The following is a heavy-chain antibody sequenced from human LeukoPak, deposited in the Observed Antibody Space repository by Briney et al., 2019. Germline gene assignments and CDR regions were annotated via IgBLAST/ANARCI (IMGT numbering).Heavy chain of an antibody. D-gene: IGHD3-10*01. Sequence: PSETLSLTCSVSVVSMNGYYWSWLRQSAGNRLEWIGHVDSSGNTNYNPSLKSRVTMSVDTSKNQFSLKLSSVTAADTAVYYCARSTMVRGVITNDAFDIWGQGTMVTVSS. V-gene: IGHV4-4*07. CDR3: ARSTMVRGVITNDAFDI. J-gene: IGHJ3*02. CDR2: VDSSGNT. CDR1: VVSMNGYY.